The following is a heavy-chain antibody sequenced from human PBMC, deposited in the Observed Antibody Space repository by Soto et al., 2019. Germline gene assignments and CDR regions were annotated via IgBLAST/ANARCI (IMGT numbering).Heavy chain of an antibody. V-gene: IGHV4-30-2*01. J-gene: IGHJ6*02. D-gene: IGHD2-2*01. Sequence: QLQLQESGSGLVKPSQTLSLTCAVSGGSISSGGYSWSWIRQPPGKGLEWIGYIYHSGSTYYNPSLKSRVTISVDRSKNECSLKLSSVTAADTAVYDCARASRYCSSTSCPPPYYYYGMDVWGQGTTVTVSS. CDR3: ARASRYCSSTSCPPPYYYYGMDV. CDR2: IYHSGST. CDR1: GGSISSGGYS.